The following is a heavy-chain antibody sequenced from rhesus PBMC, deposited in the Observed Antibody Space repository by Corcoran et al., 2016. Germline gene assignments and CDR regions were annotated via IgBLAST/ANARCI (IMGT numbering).Heavy chain of an antibody. J-gene: IGHJ4*01. CDR1: GVTFSSDD. CDR3: TSITIFGLVIMNFDY. Sequence: EVQLVESGGGLVQPGGCLRLSCAASGVTFSSDDLSWVRQAPGKALEWGSSISNTGKTIYDADTVKSRSTISRDTAKNSLSLQMNSLKTEDTAVYYCTSITIFGLVIMNFDYWGQGVLVTVSS. D-gene: IGHD3-3*01. CDR2: ISNTGKTI. V-gene: IGHV3S4*01.